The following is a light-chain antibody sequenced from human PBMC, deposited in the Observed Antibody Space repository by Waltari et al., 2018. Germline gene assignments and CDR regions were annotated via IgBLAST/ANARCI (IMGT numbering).Light chain of an antibody. V-gene: IGLV2-14*01. CDR2: DVS. CDR1: ISDVGGYNY. Sequence: QSALTQPASVSGSPGQSITISCTSTISDVGGYNYVSWYPQHPGKAPKLMIYDVSNRPSGVSNRFSGSKSGNTASLTISGLQAEDEADYYCSSYTSSSVVFGGGTKLTVL. J-gene: IGLJ2*01. CDR3: SSYTSSSVV.